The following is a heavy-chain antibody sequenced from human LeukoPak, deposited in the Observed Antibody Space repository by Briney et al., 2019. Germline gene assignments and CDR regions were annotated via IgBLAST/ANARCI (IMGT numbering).Heavy chain of an antibody. D-gene: IGHD5-18*01. V-gene: IGHV3-23*01. Sequence: GGSLRLSCAASGFTFSSYAMGWVRQAPGRGLEWVSAITASGGNTYYADSVKGRFTISRDNSKNTLYLQVNSLRAEDTPVYYCAKGNGYSYGRYYFDYWGQGTLVTVSS. CDR1: GFTFSSYA. J-gene: IGHJ4*02. CDR3: AKGNGYSYGRYYFDY. CDR2: ITASGGNT.